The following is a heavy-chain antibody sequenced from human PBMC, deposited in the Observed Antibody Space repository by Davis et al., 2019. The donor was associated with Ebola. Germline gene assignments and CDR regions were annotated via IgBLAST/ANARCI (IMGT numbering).Heavy chain of an antibody. CDR3: AAEVLATATFDY. CDR1: GGSFSGYY. D-gene: IGHD1-1*01. V-gene: IGHV4-34*01. CDR2: INHSGST. J-gene: IGHJ4*02. Sequence: MPSETLSLTCAVYGGSFSGYYWSWIRQPPGKGLEWIGEINHSGSTTYNPSLRSRATILIDKPKNQVSLKLNSVTAADTALYYCAAEVLATATFDYWGQGRLVTVSS.